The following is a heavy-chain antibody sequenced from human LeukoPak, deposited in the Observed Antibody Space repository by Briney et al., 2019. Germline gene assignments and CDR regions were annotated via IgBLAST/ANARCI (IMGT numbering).Heavy chain of an antibody. CDR2: IIPILGIA. CDR1: GGTFSSYT. CDR3: ARPNAAIQGNYYGMDV. D-gene: IGHD2-2*02. J-gene: IGHJ6*02. Sequence: ATVKVSCKASGGTFSSYTISWVRQAPGQGLEWMGRIIPILGIANYAQKFQGRVTITADKSTSTAYMELSSLRSEDTAVYYCARPNAAIQGNYYGMDVWGQGTTVTVSS. V-gene: IGHV1-69*02.